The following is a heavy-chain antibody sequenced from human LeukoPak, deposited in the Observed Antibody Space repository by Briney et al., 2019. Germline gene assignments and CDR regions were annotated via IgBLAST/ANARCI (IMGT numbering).Heavy chain of an antibody. J-gene: IGHJ4*02. Sequence: GGSLRLSCAASGFTFSSYAMHWVRQAPGKGLEWVGRIKSKTDGGTTDYAAPVKGRFTISRDDSKNTLYLQMNSLKIEDTAVYYCTTDRGITARPIFDSWGQGTLLTVST. D-gene: IGHD6-6*01. CDR1: GFTFSSYA. CDR3: TTDRGITARPIFDS. V-gene: IGHV3-15*01. CDR2: IKSKTDGGTT.